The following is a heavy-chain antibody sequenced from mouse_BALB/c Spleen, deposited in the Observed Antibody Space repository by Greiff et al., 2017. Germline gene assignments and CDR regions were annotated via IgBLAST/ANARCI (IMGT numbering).Heavy chain of an antibody. J-gene: IGHJ4*01. CDR3: ARNYGSSYLYAMDY. Sequence: VQVVESGAELMKPGASVKISCKATGYTFSSYWIEWVKQRPGHGLEWIGEILPGSGSTNYNEKFKGKATFTADTSSNTAYMQLSSLTSEDSAVYYCARNYGSSYLYAMDYWGQGTSVTVSS. D-gene: IGHD1-1*01. CDR2: ILPGSGST. V-gene: IGHV1-9*01. CDR1: GYTFSSYW.